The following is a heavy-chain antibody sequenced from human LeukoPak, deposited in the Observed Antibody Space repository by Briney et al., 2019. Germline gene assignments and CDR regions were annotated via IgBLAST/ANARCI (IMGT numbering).Heavy chain of an antibody. D-gene: IGHD3-22*01. J-gene: IGHJ3*02. Sequence: SETLSLTCTVSGGSISSSSYYWGWIRQPPGKGLEWIGSIYYSGSTYYNPSLKSRVTISVDTSKNQFSLKLSSVTAADTAVYYCARVGYYDSSGYYSIDAFDIWGQGTMVTVSS. CDR3: ARVGYYDSSGYYSIDAFDI. CDR1: GGSISSSSYY. CDR2: IYYSGST. V-gene: IGHV4-39*07.